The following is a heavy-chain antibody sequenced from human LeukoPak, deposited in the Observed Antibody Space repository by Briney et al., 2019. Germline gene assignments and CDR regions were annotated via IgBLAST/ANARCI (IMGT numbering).Heavy chain of an antibody. CDR2: IIPIFGTA. D-gene: IGHD5-12*01. J-gene: IGHJ4*02. V-gene: IGHV1-69*06. CDR3: ARKSGYDQYFDY. Sequence: ASVKVSCKASGGTFSSYAISWVRQAPGQGLEWMGGIIPIFGTANYAQKFQDRVTITADKSTSTAYMELSSLRSEDTAVYYCARKSGYDQYFDYWDQGTLVTVSS. CDR1: GGTFSSYA.